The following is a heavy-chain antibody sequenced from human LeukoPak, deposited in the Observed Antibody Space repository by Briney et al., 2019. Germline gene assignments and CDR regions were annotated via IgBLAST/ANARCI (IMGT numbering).Heavy chain of an antibody. CDR2: ICSGGNT. CDR1: GFTVSNNY. CDR3: ARAYDWNYLC. J-gene: IGHJ4*02. D-gene: IGHD1-7*01. Sequence: GGSLRLSCAASGFTVSNNYMSWVRQPPGKGLEWVSVICSGGNTYYADSVTDRFTISRDNSKNTLYLQMNSLRVEDTAVYYCARAYDWNYLCWGQGTLVTVSS. V-gene: IGHV3-66*01.